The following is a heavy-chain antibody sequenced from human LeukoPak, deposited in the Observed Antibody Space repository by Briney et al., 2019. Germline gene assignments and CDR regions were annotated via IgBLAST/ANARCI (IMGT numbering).Heavy chain of an antibody. CDR2: ISGSGGST. J-gene: IGHJ4*02. D-gene: IGHD3-16*01. CDR3: ARRVSVGEPYDY. Sequence: GGSLRLSCAASGFTFSSYAMSWVRQAPGKGLEWVSTISGSGGSTYYADSVKGRFTISRDNAKNSLSLQMNSLRAEDAAVYYCARRVSVGEPYDYWGQGTLVTVSS. CDR1: GFTFSSYA. V-gene: IGHV3-23*01.